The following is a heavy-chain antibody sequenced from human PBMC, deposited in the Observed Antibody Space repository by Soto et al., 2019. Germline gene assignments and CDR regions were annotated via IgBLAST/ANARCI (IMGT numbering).Heavy chain of an antibody. J-gene: IGHJ6*02. Sequence: SETLSLTCTVSGGSISSSSYYWGWIRQPPGKGLEWIGNVYYGGSTYYNPSLKSRVTISVETSKSQFSLKLSSVTAADTAVYYCTGGDYYHSSGYYFYYYTMDVWGQGTTVTVSS. CDR1: GGSISSSSYY. CDR2: VYYGGST. D-gene: IGHD3-22*01. V-gene: IGHV4-39*01. CDR3: TGGDYYHSSGYYFYYYTMDV.